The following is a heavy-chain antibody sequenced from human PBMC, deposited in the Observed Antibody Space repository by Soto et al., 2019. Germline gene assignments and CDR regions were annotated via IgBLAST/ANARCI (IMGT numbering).Heavy chain of an antibody. J-gene: IGHJ4*02. CDR3: ASTVLRFLEWLSAGYFDY. D-gene: IGHD3-3*01. CDR1: GFTFSSYA. V-gene: IGHV3-23*01. CDR2: ISGSGGST. Sequence: EVQLLESGGGLVQPGGSLRLSCAASGFTFSSYAMSWVRQAPGKGLEWVSAISGSGGSTYYADSVKGRFTISRDNSKNTLYLQMNSLRPEDTAVYYCASTVLRFLEWLSAGYFDYWGQGTLVTVSS.